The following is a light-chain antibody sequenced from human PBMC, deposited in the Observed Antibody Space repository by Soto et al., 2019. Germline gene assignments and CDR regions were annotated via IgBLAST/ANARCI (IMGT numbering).Light chain of an antibody. CDR3: QQYSGWPRIT. CDR1: QNIGNN. Sequence: EIVMTQSPGTLSVSPGESATLSCRASQNIGNNLAWYQQKPGQAPRLLIYGTSLRAMNIPARFSGSGSGAEFTLTISSLQSEDFAVYYCQQYSGWPRITFGQGTRLEIK. V-gene: IGKV3-15*01. J-gene: IGKJ5*01. CDR2: GTS.